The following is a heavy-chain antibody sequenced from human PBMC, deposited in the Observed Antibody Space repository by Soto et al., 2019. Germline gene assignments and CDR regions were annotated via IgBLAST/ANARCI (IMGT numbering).Heavy chain of an antibody. V-gene: IGHV1-69*12. CDR1: GGTFRNSA. D-gene: IGHD1-7*01. J-gene: IGHJ6*02. Sequence: QVQLEQSGAEVKKPGSSVKVSCKASGGTFRNSAISWVRQAPGQGLEWMGGIMPIFRTPDYAQKFKGRVTITADEFTSTAYMQLSCLSSDDTAVYFLARDNARPRLGGNCSFILGVWGHGNTVTVSS. CDR2: IMPIFRTP. CDR3: ARDNARPRLGGNCSFILGV.